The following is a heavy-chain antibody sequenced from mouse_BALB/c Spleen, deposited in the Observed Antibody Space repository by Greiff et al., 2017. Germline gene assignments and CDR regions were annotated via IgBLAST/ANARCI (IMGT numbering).Heavy chain of an antibody. J-gene: IGHJ4*01. V-gene: IGHV2-2*02. D-gene: IGHD2-10*02. CDR3: AREGYGRYYAMDY. CDR1: GFSLTSYG. Sequence: VQGVESGPGLVQPSQSLSITCTVSGFSLTSYGVHWVRQSPGKGLEWLGVIWSGGSTDYNAAFISRLSISKDNSKSQVFFKMNSLQANDTAIYYCAREGYGRYYAMDYWGQGTSVTVSS. CDR2: IWSGGST.